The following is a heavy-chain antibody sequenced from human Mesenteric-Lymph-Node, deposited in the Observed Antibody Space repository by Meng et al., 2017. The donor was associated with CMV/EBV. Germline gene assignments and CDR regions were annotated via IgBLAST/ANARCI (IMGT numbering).Heavy chain of an antibody. CDR1: GFTFSSYE. Sequence: GGSLRLSCAASGFTFSSYEMNWVRQAPGKGLEWVSYISSSGSTIYYADSVKGRFTISRDNAKNSLYLQMNSLRAEDTAVYYCASNPYDFWSGYYPSTYYYYYYGMDVWGQGTTVTVSS. D-gene: IGHD3-3*01. CDR3: ASNPYDFWSGYYPSTYYYYYYGMDV. V-gene: IGHV3-48*03. J-gene: IGHJ6*02. CDR2: ISSSGSTI.